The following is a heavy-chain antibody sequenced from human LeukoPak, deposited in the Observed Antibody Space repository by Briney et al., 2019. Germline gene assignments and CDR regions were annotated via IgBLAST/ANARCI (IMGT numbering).Heavy chain of an antibody. CDR2: ISSNSKST. CDR3: AKSLAASVDWFDP. CDR1: GFTISSHS. J-gene: IGHJ5*02. D-gene: IGHD6-6*01. V-gene: IGHV3-21*01. Sequence: GGSLRLSCAASGFTISSHSMNWVRQAPGKGLEWVSSISSNSKSTYYADSVKGRFTISRENAKNSLFLQMNSLRAEDTAVYYCAKSLAASVDWFDPWGQGTLVTVSS.